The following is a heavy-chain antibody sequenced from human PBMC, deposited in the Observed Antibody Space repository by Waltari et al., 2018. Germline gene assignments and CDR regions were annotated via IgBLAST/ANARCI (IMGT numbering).Heavy chain of an antibody. D-gene: IGHD1-1*01. CDR1: GYTFTDYY. V-gene: IGHV1-69-2*01. CDR3: ATVRSGTPCDY. Sequence: EVQLVQSGAGVKKPGATVKISCKVSGYTFTDYYLHWVQPAPGKGLEWMELVDPEDGEAINADKFQGRVTITAYTSTDTAYMELRSLRSEDTAVYYCATVRSGTPCDYWGQGTLVTVSS. J-gene: IGHJ4*02. CDR2: VDPEDGEA.